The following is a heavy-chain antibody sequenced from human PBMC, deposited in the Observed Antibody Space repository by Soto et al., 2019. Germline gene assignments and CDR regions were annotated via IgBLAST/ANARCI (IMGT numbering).Heavy chain of an antibody. D-gene: IGHD2-2*02. J-gene: IGHJ6*03. CDR3: ARGSPIVVVQAAIRPYYYYYYMDV. V-gene: IGHV4-34*01. CDR2: INRSGST. Sequence: SGAPSLTCAIDGGSISGYYWSCIRQTPKKGLEWIGEINRSGSTNYNPSLKSRVTISVDTSKNQFSLKLSSVTAADTAVYYCARGSPIVVVQAAIRPYYYYYYMDVWGKGTTVTVSS. CDR1: GGSISGYY.